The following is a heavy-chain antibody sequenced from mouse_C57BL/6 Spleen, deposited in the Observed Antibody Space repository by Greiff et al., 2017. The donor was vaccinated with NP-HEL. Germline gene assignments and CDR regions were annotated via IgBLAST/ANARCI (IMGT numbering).Heavy chain of an antibody. CDR2: IDPNSGGT. D-gene: IGHD1-1*01. CDR1: GYTFTSYW. J-gene: IGHJ2*01. CDR3: ARYYYGSSPYFDY. V-gene: IGHV1-72*01. Sequence: QVHVKQPGAELVKPGASVKLSCKASGYTFTSYWMHWVKQRPGRGLEWIGRIDPNSGGTKYNEKFKSKATLTVDKPSSTAYMQLSSLTSEDSAVYYCARYYYGSSPYFDYWGQGTTLTVSS.